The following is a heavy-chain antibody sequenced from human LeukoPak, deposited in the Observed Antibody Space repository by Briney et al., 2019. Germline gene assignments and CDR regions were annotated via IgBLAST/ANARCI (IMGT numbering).Heavy chain of an antibody. CDR3: YGIHLGDAFDL. CDR2: ITSKYVT. J-gene: IGHJ3*01. CDR1: GFVVSRNY. Sequence: GGSLRLSCAASGFVVSRNYMAWVRQAPGKKLEWVSAITSKYVTYYADSVKGRFVIPRDNSKNTMYLQMNGLRAEDTAMYYCYGIHLGDAFDLWGQGTMVTASS. V-gene: IGHV3-53*01. D-gene: IGHD3-16*01.